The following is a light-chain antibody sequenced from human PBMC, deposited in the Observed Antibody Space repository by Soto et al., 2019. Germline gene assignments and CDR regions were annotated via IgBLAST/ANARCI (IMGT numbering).Light chain of an antibody. Sequence: EIVMTQSPATLSVSPGERATLSCRASQSVSSNLAWYQQKPCQVPRLLIYGASNRATGIPARFSGSGSGTEFTLTISRLQSEDFAVYYCQQYNNWPFTFGPGTKVDIK. CDR3: QQYNNWPFT. CDR2: GAS. V-gene: IGKV3D-15*01. J-gene: IGKJ3*01. CDR1: QSVSSN.